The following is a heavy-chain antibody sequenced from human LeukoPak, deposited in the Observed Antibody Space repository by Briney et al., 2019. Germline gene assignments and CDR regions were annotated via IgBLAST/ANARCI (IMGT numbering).Heavy chain of an antibody. J-gene: IGHJ4*02. Sequence: GGSLRLSCAASGFTFDDYAMHWVRQAPGKGLEWVSGISWNSGSIGYADSVKGRFTISRDNAKNSLYLQMNSLRAEDTALYYCAKASSDGDYVPYYFDYWGQGTLVTVSS. CDR3: AKASSDGDYVPYYFDY. CDR1: GFTFDDYA. CDR2: ISWNSGSI. D-gene: IGHD4-17*01. V-gene: IGHV3-9*01.